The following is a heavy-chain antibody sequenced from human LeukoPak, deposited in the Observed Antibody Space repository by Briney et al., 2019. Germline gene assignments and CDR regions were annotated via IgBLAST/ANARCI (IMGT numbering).Heavy chain of an antibody. CDR1: GESFSAYF. CDR3: ASRSLTLAAARCFGA. CDR2: IDHRGST. D-gene: IGHD6-13*01. J-gene: IGHJ4*03. Sequence: PSETLSLTCAVHGESFSAYFWSWIRQVPGKGLEWIGEIDHRGSTNYNPSLKSRGTISVDTSKNHFSLSLTSVTAADTATYYCASRSLTLAAARCFGAWGQGTVVTVSS. V-gene: IGHV4-34*01.